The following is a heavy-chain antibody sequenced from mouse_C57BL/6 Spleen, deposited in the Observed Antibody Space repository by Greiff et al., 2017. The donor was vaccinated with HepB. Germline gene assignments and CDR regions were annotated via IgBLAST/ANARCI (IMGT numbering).Heavy chain of an antibody. CDR3: TTRGGRS. V-gene: IGHV14-4*01. J-gene: IGHJ3*01. Sequence: LVESGAELVRPGASVKLSCTASGFNIKDDYMHWVKQRPEQGLEWLGWIDPENGDTEYASKFQGKATITADTSSNTAYLQLSSLTSDDTAVYYCTTRGGRSWGQGTLVTVSA. D-gene: IGHD3-3*01. CDR1: GFNIKDDY. CDR2: IDPENGDT.